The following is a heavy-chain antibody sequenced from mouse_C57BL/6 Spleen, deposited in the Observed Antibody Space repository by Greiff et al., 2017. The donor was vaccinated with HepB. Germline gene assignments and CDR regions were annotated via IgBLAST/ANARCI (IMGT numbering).Heavy chain of an antibody. CDR3: TAGDYDYDGFAY. CDR1: GFTFSNYW. J-gene: IGHJ3*01. Sequence: EVMLVESGGGLVQPGGSMKLSCVASGFTFSNYWMNWVRQSPEKGLEWVAQIRLKSDNYATHYAESVKGRFTISRDDSKSSVYLQMNNLRAEDTGIYYCTAGDYDYDGFAYWGQGTLVTVSA. V-gene: IGHV6-3*01. CDR2: IRLKSDNYAT. D-gene: IGHD2-4*01.